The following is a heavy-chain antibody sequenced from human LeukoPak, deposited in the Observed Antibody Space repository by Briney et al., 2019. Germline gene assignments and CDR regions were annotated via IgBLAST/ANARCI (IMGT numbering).Heavy chain of an antibody. Sequence: GGSLRLSCAASGFTFSSYAMTWVRQAPGKGLEWVSAISDSGGSTYYADSVKGRFTISRDNSKNTLYLQMNSLRAEDTAVYYCAKEVHITMIVGPLDYWGQGTLVTVSS. CDR1: GFTFSSYA. CDR3: AKEVHITMIVGPLDY. D-gene: IGHD3-22*01. V-gene: IGHV3-23*01. J-gene: IGHJ4*02. CDR2: ISDSGGST.